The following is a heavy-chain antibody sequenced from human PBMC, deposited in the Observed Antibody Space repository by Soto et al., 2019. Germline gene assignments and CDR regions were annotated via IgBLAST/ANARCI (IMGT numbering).Heavy chain of an antibody. D-gene: IGHD3-10*01. CDR2: ISDSGGSR. J-gene: IGHJ4*02. Sequence: EVQLLDSGGGLVQPGGSLRLSCAASGFTFSSHAMSWVRQAPGKGLEWVSGISDSGGSRYYRNSVKGRFTISRDNSKNTLFLEMNSLRTEDTAVYYCARSFYGSSTFDDWGQGTLVTVSS. CDR3: ARSFYGSSTFDD. CDR1: GFTFSSHA. V-gene: IGHV3-23*01.